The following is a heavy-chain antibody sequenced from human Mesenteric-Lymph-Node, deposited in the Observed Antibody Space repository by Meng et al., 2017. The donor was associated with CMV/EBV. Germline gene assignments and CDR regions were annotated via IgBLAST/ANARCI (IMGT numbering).Heavy chain of an antibody. V-gene: IGHV1-8*01. J-gene: IGHJ4*02. CDR2: MNPNSGNT. CDR3: ARVGKGSSWSGGVDY. CDR1: GYTFTSND. D-gene: IGHD6-13*01. Sequence: SGYTFTSNDINWVRQGTGQGLERMGWMNPNSGNTGYAQKFQGRVTMTRSTSISTAYMELSSLRSEDTAVYYCARVGKGSSWSGGVDYWGQGTLVTVSS.